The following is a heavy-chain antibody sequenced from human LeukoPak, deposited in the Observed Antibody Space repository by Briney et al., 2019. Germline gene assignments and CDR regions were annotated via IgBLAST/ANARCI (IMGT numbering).Heavy chain of an antibody. V-gene: IGHV4-59*13. CDR1: GGSITSYD. J-gene: IGHJ4*02. CDR2: IQFNGNNGDT. Sequence: SETLSLTCTVSGGSITSYDWSWIRQSPGMGLEWIGYIQFNGNNGDTNYNPSLKSRASISVDTSKNHFSLNLTSVTAADTAVYYCAREPTRDSSTGDYWGQGTLVTVSS. CDR3: AREPTRDSSTGDY. D-gene: IGHD6-6*01.